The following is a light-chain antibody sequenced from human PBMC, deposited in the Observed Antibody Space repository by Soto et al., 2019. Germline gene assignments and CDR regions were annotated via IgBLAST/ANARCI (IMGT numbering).Light chain of an antibody. CDR1: QSISSY. CDR2: AAS. V-gene: IGKV1-39*01. Sequence: IQLTQEQSSRAASVGDGVTITCRASQSISSYLNWYQQKPGKAPKLLIYAASSLQSWVPSRFSGSGSGTDFTLTISSLQPEDFATHYCQQSYSTRTWKFGQGTKVDIK. CDR3: QQSYSTRTWK. J-gene: IGKJ1*01.